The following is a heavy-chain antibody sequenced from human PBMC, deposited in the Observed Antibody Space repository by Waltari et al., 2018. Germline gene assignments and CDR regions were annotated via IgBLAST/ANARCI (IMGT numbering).Heavy chain of an antibody. CDR3: ARSIAAAATGWFDP. D-gene: IGHD6-13*01. CDR1: GGSFSGYY. J-gene: IGHJ5*02. CDR2: IYYSGST. Sequence: QVQLQQWGAGLLKPSETLSLTCAVYGGSFSGYYWSWIRQPPGKGLEWIGYIYYSGSTNYNPSLKSRVTISVDTSKNQFSLKLSSVTAADTAVYYCARSIAAAATGWFDPWGQGTLVTVSS. V-gene: IGHV4-34*11.